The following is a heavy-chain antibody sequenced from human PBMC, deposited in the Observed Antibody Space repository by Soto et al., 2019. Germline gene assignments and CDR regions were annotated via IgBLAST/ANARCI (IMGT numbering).Heavy chain of an antibody. CDR3: AIGGMVSHGGFDT. V-gene: IGHV1-69*01. Sequence: QMQLVQSGAEMKKPGSSVKVSCKASGGILSSHAISWVRQSPGQGLEWMGGIIPMSGKGNYAERFQGRVTITADESTSTVYRELSSMRSDEIAVYYCAIGGMVSHGGFDTWGQGTLVTVSS. CDR1: GGILSSHA. D-gene: IGHD2-8*01. J-gene: IGHJ5*02. CDR2: IIPMSGKG.